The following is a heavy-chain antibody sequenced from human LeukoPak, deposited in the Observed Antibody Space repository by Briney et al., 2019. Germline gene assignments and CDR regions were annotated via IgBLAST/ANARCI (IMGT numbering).Heavy chain of an antibody. CDR1: GYTFTGYY. D-gene: IGHD5-12*01. CDR3: ARGSGRGYSGDFDY. CDR2: ISAYNGNT. Sequence: ASVKVSCKASGYTFTGYYMHWVRQAPGQGLEWMGWISAYNGNTNYAQKLQGRVTMTTDTSTSTACMELRSLRSDDTAVYYCARGSGRGYSGDFDYWGQGTLVTVSS. J-gene: IGHJ4*02. V-gene: IGHV1-18*04.